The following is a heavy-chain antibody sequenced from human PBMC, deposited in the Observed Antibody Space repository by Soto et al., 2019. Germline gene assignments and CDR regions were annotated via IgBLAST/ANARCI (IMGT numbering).Heavy chain of an antibody. CDR3: RRGREVAARPYNWFDP. CDR2: IKHSGST. D-gene: IGHD2-15*01. J-gene: IGHJ5*02. Sequence: SETLSLTCAVYGGSFSGYYWSWIRQPPGKVLEWIGEIKHSGSTDYNPSLKGQFTISGDTSKNQFSRSLSAVTATDTAEYYWRRGREVAARPYNWFDPWGQGTLVTVSS. V-gene: IGHV4-34*01. CDR1: GGSFSGYY.